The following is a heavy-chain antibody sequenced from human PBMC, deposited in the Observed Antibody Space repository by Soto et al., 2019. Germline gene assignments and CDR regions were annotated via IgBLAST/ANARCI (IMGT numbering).Heavy chain of an antibody. CDR1: GFTFSSYA. V-gene: IGHV3-23*01. CDR3: AKLRYFDWSSYNWFEY. J-gene: IGHJ5*01. CDR2: ISGSGATT. Sequence: WGSLRLSCAASGFTFSSYAKHWVRQAPGKGLEWVSGISGSGATTSYADSVKGRFTVSRDNSKNTLYLQMNSLRVEDTAVYYCAKLRYFDWSSYNWFEYWGQGTPVTVSS. D-gene: IGHD3-9*01.